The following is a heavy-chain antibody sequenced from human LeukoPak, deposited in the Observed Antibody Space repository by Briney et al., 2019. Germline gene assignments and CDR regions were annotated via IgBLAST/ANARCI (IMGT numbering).Heavy chain of an antibody. V-gene: IGHV4-59*01. D-gene: IGHD3-3*01. CDR2: IYYSGRT. J-gene: IGHJ4*02. CDR3: ARSWGGYLLWVY. CDR1: GGSISSYY. Sequence: PSETLSLTCTVSGGSISSYYWSWIRQPPGKGLEWIGYIYYSGRTNYNPSLKSRVTISVDTSKNQFSLKLSSVTAADTAVYYCARSWGGYLLWVYWGQGTLVTVSS.